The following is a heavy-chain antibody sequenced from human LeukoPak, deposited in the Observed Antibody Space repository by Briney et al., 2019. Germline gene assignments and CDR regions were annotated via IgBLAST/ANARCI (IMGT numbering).Heavy chain of an antibody. V-gene: IGHV4-4*03. J-gene: IGHJ4*02. Sequence: PGTPSLTCAVSGGSISSTNWWSWARKPPGKGLEWIEEIYHSGSTNTNPTPKSPVTLSVDKSQNQFSLKLRSVTTADTAVYYCAGRRPNYDILTGYVGYWGQGTLVTVS. CDR1: GGSISSTNW. CDR3: AGRRPNYDILTGYVGY. CDR2: IYHSGST. D-gene: IGHD3-9*01.